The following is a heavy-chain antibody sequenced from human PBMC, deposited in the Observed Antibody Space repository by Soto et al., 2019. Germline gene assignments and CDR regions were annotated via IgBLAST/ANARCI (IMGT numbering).Heavy chain of an antibody. D-gene: IGHD2-15*01. Sequence: ASVKVSCKASGYSFTNYGITWVGRAPGQGLEWLGWLSAYSANTIYAHRFQGRVTMTTDTSTNTAYMALRSLRSDDTAVYYCARGGDCSGGSCYSSYFYGMDVWG. J-gene: IGHJ6*02. CDR1: GYSFTNYG. V-gene: IGHV1-18*01. CDR3: ARGGDCSGGSCYSSYFYGMDV. CDR2: LSAYSANT.